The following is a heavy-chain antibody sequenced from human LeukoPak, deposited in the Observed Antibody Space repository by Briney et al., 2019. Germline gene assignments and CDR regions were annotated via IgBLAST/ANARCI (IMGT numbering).Heavy chain of an antibody. Sequence: PSETLSLTCTVSGPSVSIYYWGWIPQPPRKRLESIGRIYTSGSTNYNTSLTSRVTLSADKSHNNFSLKLSPVSPAHTPVYYCARAHGVTGTPGTSAYKDDWGQGTLVTVSS. CDR2: IYTSGST. CDR1: GPSVSIYY. CDR3: ARAHGVTGTPGTSAYKDD. J-gene: IGHJ4*01. D-gene: IGHD6-19*01. V-gene: IGHV4-4*07.